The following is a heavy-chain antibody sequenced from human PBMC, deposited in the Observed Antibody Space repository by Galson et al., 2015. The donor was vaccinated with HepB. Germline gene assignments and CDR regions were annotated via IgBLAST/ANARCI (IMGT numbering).Heavy chain of an antibody. CDR2: ISGSGGST. V-gene: IGHV3-23*01. J-gene: IGHJ4*02. Sequence: SLRLSCAASGFTFSSYAMSWVRQAPGKGLEWVSAISGSGGSTYYADSVKGRFTISRDNSKNTLYLQMNSLRAEDTAVYYCAKTYYYGSGSYYLFDYWGQGTLVTVSS. CDR3: AKTYYYGSGSYYLFDY. CDR1: GFTFSSYA. D-gene: IGHD3-10*01.